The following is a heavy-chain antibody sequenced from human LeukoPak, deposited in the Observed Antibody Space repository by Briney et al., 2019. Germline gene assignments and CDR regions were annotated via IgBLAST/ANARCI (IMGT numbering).Heavy chain of an antibody. J-gene: IGHJ6*02. CDR2: IYYSGST. Sequence: ASETLSITCTVSGGSISSYYWSWIRQPPGKGLEWIGYIYYSGSTNYNPSLKSRVTISVDTSKSQFSLKLSSVTAADTAVYYCAREHRPYYYYGMDVWGQGTTVTVSS. V-gene: IGHV4-59*01. CDR3: AREHRPYYYYGMDV. CDR1: GGSISSYY.